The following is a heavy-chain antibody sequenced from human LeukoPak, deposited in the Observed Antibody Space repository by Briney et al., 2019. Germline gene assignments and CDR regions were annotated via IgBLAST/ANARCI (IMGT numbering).Heavy chain of an antibody. Sequence: SQTLSLTCTVSGGSISSGDSYWSWIRQPPGEGLEWIGYVSYSASTYYNPSLKSRLTISMDTSNNQFSLNLRSVTAADTAVYYCARGYYMDVWGKGTTVTVSS. J-gene: IGHJ6*03. V-gene: IGHV4-30-4*08. CDR1: GGSISSGDSY. CDR3: ARGYYMDV. CDR2: VSYSAST.